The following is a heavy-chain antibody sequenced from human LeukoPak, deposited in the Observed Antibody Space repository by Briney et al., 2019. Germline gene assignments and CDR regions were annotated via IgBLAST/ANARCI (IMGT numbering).Heavy chain of an antibody. Sequence: SETLSLTCTVSGGSISSYYWSWIRQPPGKGLEWIGYIYYSGSTNYNPSLKSRVTISVDTSKNQFSLKLSSVTAADTAVYYCARELGPDDWGGDSSINYGGQGPLVTAPS. CDR2: IYYSGST. CDR1: GGSISSYY. V-gene: IGHV4-59*01. CDR3: ARELGPDDWGGDSSINY. J-gene: IGHJ4*02. D-gene: IGHD2-21*02.